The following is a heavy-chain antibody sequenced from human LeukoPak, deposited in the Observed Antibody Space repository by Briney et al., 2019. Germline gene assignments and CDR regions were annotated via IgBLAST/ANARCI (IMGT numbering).Heavy chain of an antibody. CDR3: ATEYYDILTGYLRTDY. D-gene: IGHD3-9*01. V-gene: IGHV4-34*01. J-gene: IGHJ4*02. Sequence: SETLSLTCAVYGGSFSGYYWSWIRQPPGKGLEWIGEINHSGSTNYNPSLESRVTISVDTSKNQFSLKLSSVTAADTAVYYCATEYYDILTGYLRTDYWGQGTLVTVSS. CDR2: INHSGST. CDR1: GGSFSGYY.